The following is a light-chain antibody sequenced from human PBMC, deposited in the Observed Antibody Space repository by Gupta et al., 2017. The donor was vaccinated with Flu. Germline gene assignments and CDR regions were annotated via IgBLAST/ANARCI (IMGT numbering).Light chain of an antibody. Sequence: DIQMTQSPSTLSASVGDRVTITCRASQSINNWLAWYQQKPGTAPKLLIYEASNLHSGVPSRFSDSGSGTEFTLTISSLEPGDFATYYCQQCHSYPYTFGQGTKLEIK. CDR2: EAS. CDR1: QSINNW. J-gene: IGKJ2*01. CDR3: QQCHSYPYT. V-gene: IGKV1-5*03.